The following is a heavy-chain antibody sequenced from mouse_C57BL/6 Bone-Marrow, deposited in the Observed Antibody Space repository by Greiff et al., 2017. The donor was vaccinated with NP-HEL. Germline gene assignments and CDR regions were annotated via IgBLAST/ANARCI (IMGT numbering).Heavy chain of an antibody. CDR2: IHPNSGST. CDR3: ARETDGYYTMDY. Sequence: QVQLQQPGAELVKPGASVKLSCKASGYTFTSYWMHWVKQRPGPGLEWIGMIHPNSGSTNYNEKFKSKATLTVDKSSSTAYMQLSSLTSEDSAVYYCARETDGYYTMDYWGQGTSVTVSS. CDR1: GYTFTSYW. V-gene: IGHV1-64*01. J-gene: IGHJ4*01. D-gene: IGHD2-3*01.